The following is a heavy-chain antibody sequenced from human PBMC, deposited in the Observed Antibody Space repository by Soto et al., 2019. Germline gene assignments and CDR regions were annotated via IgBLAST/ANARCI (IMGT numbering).Heavy chain of an antibody. Sequence: QVQLVQSGAEVKKPGTSVKVSCKASGYIFSNYYMHWVRQAPGQGLEWMGVFNPSGDATHYAQSFQDRVSVTRDTSTSTVYMELSTPTSEDTAVYYCARRGMSKIGFDTWGQGTMVTVSS. J-gene: IGHJ3*02. CDR1: GYIFSNYY. CDR3: ARRGMSKIGFDT. V-gene: IGHV1-46*01. D-gene: IGHD3-10*01. CDR2: FNPSGDAT.